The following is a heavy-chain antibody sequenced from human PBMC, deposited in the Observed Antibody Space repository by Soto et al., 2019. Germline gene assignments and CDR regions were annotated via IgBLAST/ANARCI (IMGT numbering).Heavy chain of an antibody. J-gene: IGHJ3*01. D-gene: IGHD3-16*02. V-gene: IGHV5-51*01. Sequence: GESLKISCKGSGYSFTSYWIGWVRQMPGKGLEWMGIIYPGDSDTRYSPSFQGQVTISADKSISTAYLQWSSLKASDTAMYYCASPSQRLGELSFSDAFDFWGQGTMVTVSS. CDR1: GYSFTSYW. CDR3: ASPSQRLGELSFSDAFDF. CDR2: IYPGDSDT.